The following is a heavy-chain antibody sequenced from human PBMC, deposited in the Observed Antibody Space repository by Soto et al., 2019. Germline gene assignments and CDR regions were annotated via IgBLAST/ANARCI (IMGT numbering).Heavy chain of an antibody. V-gene: IGHV1-3*01. Sequence: ASVKVSCKASGYTFTSYGINWVRQAPGQRLEWMGWINGGTGQTRYSQRFQDRVIITRDTSASTGCMELRSLRSEDTAVYYCARGKGMEENYFYYGMDIWGQGTTVTVSS. CDR2: INGGTGQT. J-gene: IGHJ6*02. CDR1: GYTFTSYG. CDR3: ARGKGMEENYFYYGMDI. D-gene: IGHD3-10*01.